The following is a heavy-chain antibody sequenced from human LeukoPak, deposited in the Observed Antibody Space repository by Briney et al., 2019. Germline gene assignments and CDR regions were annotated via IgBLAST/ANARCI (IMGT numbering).Heavy chain of an antibody. J-gene: IGHJ6*03. V-gene: IGHV1-46*01. CDR2: INPSGDCR. Sequence: ASVKVSCKGSGYTFTSYYMHWVRQAPGQALEWVGVINPSGDCRSYAQKFQGRVTMTRDMSTSTVYMELSSLRSEDTAVYYCARGSEASLYYYYYYMDVWGKGTTVTVSS. D-gene: IGHD3-10*01. CDR1: GYTFTSYY. CDR3: ARGSEASLYYYYYYMDV.